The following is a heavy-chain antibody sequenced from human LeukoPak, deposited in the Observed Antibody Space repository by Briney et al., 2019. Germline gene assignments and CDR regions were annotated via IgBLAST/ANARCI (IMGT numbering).Heavy chain of an antibody. V-gene: IGHV1-3*03. CDR3: ARSRRWLSPSDAFDI. J-gene: IGHJ3*02. D-gene: IGHD4-23*01. CDR2: INAGNGNT. Sequence: GASVKVSCKASGYTFTSYAMHWVRQAPGQRLEWMGWINAGNGNTKYSQEFQGRVTITRDTSASTAYMELSSLRSEDMAVYYCARSRRWLSPSDAFDIWGQGTMVTVSS. CDR1: GYTFTSYA.